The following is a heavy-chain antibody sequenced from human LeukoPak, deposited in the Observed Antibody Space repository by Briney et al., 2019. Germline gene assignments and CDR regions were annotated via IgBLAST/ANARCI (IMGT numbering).Heavy chain of an antibody. J-gene: IGHJ4*02. CDR1: GFTFSGYW. CDR3: ARGLPKN. Sequence: GGSLRLSCAASGFTFSGYWMHWLRQTPGKGLVWVSRIKYDGSYTSHADSVKGRFTISRDNAKNTLYLQMNSLRAEDTAVYYCARGLPKNWGQGTLVTVSS. CDR2: IKYDGSYT. V-gene: IGHV3-74*01. D-gene: IGHD3-16*01.